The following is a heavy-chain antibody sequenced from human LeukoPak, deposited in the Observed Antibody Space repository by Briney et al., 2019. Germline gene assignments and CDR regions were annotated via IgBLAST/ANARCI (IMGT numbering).Heavy chain of an antibody. CDR2: IRSKANSYAT. CDR1: GFTLSGSA. Sequence: PGGSLRLSCAASGFTLSGSAMHWVRQASGKGLEWVGRIRSKANSYATAYAASVKGRFTISRDDSKNTAYLQMNSLKTEDTAVYYCTRHLPFDYWGQGTLVTVSS. CDR3: TRHLPFDY. V-gene: IGHV3-73*01. J-gene: IGHJ4*02.